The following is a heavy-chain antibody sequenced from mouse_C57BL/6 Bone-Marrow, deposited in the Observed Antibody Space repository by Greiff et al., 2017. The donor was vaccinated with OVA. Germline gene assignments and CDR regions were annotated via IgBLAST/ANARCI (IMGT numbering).Heavy chain of an antibody. V-gene: IGHV5-4*01. CDR3: ARDQYYYGSSFDY. Sequence: EVQRVESGGGLVKPGGSLKLSCAASGFTFSSYAMSWVRQTPEKRLEWVATISDGGSYTNYPDNVKGRFTISRDNAKNNLYLQMSHLKSEDTAMYYCARDQYYYGSSFDYWGQGTTLTVSS. CDR1: GFTFSSYA. CDR2: ISDGGSYT. D-gene: IGHD1-1*01. J-gene: IGHJ2*01.